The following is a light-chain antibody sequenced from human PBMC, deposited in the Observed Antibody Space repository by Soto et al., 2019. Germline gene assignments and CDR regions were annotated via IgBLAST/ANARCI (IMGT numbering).Light chain of an antibody. J-gene: IGKJ5*01. V-gene: IGKV1-16*02. CDR2: AAS. Sequence: DTQMTQSPSSLSASVGDRVTITCRPSLAISDCFDWFQQRPGKAPKSLKYAASSLQGGVPSKVGGSGSGTGFTLTISILQSEDFATYYCQQYNSYPRTFGQGTRLEIK. CDR3: QQYNSYPRT. CDR1: LAISDC.